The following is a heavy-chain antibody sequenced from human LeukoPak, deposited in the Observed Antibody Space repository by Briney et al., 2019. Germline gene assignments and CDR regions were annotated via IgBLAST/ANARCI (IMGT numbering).Heavy chain of an antibody. CDR1: GFSVSSDY. V-gene: IGHV3-23*01. D-gene: IGHD6-6*01. Sequence: GGSLRLSCAASGFSVSSDYMTWARQAPGKGLEWVSSINTSGGDTYYADSVKGRFTISRDNSKNTLYLQMNSLRAEDTAVYYCVKGLVGIIHYAMDVWGQGTTVTVSS. J-gene: IGHJ6*02. CDR2: INTSGGDT. CDR3: VKGLVGIIHYAMDV.